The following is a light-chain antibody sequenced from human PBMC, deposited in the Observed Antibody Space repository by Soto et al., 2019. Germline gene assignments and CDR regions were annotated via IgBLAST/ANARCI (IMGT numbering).Light chain of an antibody. CDR1: SSDIGRYNY. CDR3: TSYTTTSAVI. CDR2: GVS. J-gene: IGLJ2*01. Sequence: QSALSQPASVSGSPGQSITISCTGTSSDIGRYNYVSWYQQHPGMAPQLLIYGVSDRPSGVSNRFSGSKSGNTASLTISGLQAEDEADYFCTSYTTTSAVIFGGGTKLTVL. V-gene: IGLV2-14*01.